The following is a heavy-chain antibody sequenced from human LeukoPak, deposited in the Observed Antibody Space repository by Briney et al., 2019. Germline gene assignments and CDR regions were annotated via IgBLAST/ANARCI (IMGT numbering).Heavy chain of an antibody. CDR2: IKQDGSEK. V-gene: IGHV3-7*01. CDR1: GFSFTTYW. CDR3: VVVAGRLFDP. J-gene: IGHJ5*02. Sequence: GGSLRLSCAASGFSFTTYWMSWVRQAPGKGLEWVANIKQDGSEKYYVDSVKGRFTISRDNAKNSLYLQMNSLRAEDTAVYYCVVVAGRLFDPWGQGTLVTVSS. D-gene: IGHD2-15*01.